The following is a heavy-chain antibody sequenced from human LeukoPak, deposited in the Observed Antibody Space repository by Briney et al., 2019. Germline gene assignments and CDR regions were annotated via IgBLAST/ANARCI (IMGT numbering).Heavy chain of an antibody. D-gene: IGHD4-17*01. CDR2: INSDGSST. CDR3: ASSYGKGAFDI. CDR1: GFTFSSYW. Sequence: GGSLRLSCAASGFTFSSYWMHWVRQAPGKGLVWVSRINSDGSSTNYADSVKGRFIISRDNSKNTLYLQMNNLRAEDTAVYHCASSYGKGAFDIWGQGTRVTVSS. J-gene: IGHJ3*02. V-gene: IGHV3-74*01.